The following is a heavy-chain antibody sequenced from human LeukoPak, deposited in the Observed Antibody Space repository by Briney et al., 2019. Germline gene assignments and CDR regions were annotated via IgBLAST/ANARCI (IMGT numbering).Heavy chain of an antibody. CDR3: ARDYDFWSGYPKFYFDY. D-gene: IGHD3-3*01. CDR2: VTNNSGRR. J-gene: IGHJ4*02. CDR1: GDTFTGFY. V-gene: IGHV1-2*02. Sequence: ASVKVSCKASGDTFTGFYMHWVRQAPGQGVEWMGCVTNNSGRRNDEKKLEGRVTITRDTSISTAYMELSMMRYDDTAVYYCARDYDFWSGYPKFYFDYWGQGTLVTVSS.